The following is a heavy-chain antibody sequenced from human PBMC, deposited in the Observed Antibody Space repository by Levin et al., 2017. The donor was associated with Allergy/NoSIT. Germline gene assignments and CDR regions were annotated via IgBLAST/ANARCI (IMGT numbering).Heavy chain of an antibody. V-gene: IGHV3-9*01. CDR1: GFSFDDYA. Sequence: QPGGSLRLSCTASGFSFDDYAMHWVRQVPGKGLEWVSGISWDSVNIVYADSVEGRFTVSRDNAKQSLYLEMNSLRTEDTALYFCAKGKFEDSNLFYFNFWGQGTLVTVSS. J-gene: IGHJ4*01. CDR2: ISWDSVNI. CDR3: AKGKFEDSNLFYFNF. D-gene: IGHD4-11*01.